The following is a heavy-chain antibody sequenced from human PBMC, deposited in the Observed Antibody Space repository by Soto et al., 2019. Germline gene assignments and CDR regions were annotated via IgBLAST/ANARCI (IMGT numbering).Heavy chain of an antibody. CDR1: GFTFSGYG. CDR2: IWYDGSNE. D-gene: IGHD1-26*01. Sequence: QVQLVESGGGVVQPGRSLRLSCSASGFTFSGYGMHWVRQAPGKGLEWVAIIWYDGSNEYYSDSVKGRFTVSRENSNNTRYLQMNSLRVEHTAVYYWARGDVGHWPLPSGDAFEIWGRGTMVTVSS. CDR3: ARGDVGHWPLPSGDAFEI. V-gene: IGHV3-33*01. J-gene: IGHJ3*02.